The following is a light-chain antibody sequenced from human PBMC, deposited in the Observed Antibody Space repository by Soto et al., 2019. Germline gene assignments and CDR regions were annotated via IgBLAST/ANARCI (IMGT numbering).Light chain of an antibody. J-gene: IGKJ2*01. Sequence: DIQMTQSPSSLSASVGDRVTISCRASQSISSYLNWYQQKPGKAPKLLIYAASSLQSGVPSRFSGSGYGSDFTHTISSLQPEDFASYYCQQSYSTPYTFGQGTKLEIK. CDR2: AAS. V-gene: IGKV1-39*01. CDR1: QSISSY. CDR3: QQSYSTPYT.